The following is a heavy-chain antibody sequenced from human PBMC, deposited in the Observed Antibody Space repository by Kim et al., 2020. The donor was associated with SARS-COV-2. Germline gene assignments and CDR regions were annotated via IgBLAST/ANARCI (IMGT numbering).Heavy chain of an antibody. CDR1: GGSISSYY. V-gene: IGHV4-59*08. CDR2: IYFSGST. Sequence: SETLSLTCTVSGGSISSYYWSWIRQPPGKGLEWIGYIYFSGSTNYNPSLKSRVTISLDTSKNQFSLRLSSVTAADTAVYYCARHSPTCYLDGSGYYRYLDYWGQGTLVTVSS. J-gene: IGHJ4*02. CDR3: ARHSPTCYLDGSGYYRYLDY. D-gene: IGHD3-22*01.